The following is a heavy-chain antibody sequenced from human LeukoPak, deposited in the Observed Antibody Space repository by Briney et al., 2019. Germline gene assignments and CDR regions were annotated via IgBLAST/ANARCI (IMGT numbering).Heavy chain of an antibody. CDR1: GXTFSTYA. CDR2: IPYDGSNK. CDR3: VRTTTPHYYGSGSYALGY. Sequence: GGSLRLSCAASGXTFSTYAMHWVRQGPGKGREWVAVIPYDGSNKYYADSVKGRFTISRDNSKNTLYLQMSSLSAEDTAVYYCVRTTTPHYYGSGSYALGYWGQGTLVTVPS. D-gene: IGHD3-10*01. J-gene: IGHJ4*02. V-gene: IGHV3-30-3*01.